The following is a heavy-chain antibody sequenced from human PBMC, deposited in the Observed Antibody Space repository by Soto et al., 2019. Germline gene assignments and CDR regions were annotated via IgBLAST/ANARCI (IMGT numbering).Heavy chain of an antibody. D-gene: IGHD3-3*01. J-gene: IGHJ4*02. V-gene: IGHV4-61*01. CDR2: VYHTGRT. CDR1: GCSLKSGSYS. CDR3: ARDFAYFDY. Sequence: PXETLSLTCTASGCSLKSGSYSWSWIRQPPGKGLEWIGYVYHTGRTSYNPSLKSRVSISMDTSKNQFSLNLDSVTAADTAVYFCARDFAYFDYWGQGTLVTVSS.